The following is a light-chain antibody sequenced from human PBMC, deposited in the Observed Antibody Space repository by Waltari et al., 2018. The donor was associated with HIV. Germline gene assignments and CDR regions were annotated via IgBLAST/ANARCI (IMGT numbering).Light chain of an antibody. CDR3: SSYTSSNTLVV. J-gene: IGLJ2*01. CDR1: SSDAGGYNY. V-gene: IGLV2-14*01. Sequence: QSALTQPASVSGSPGQSITISCTGTSSDAGGYNYVSWYQQHPGKAPKLMIYEVSNRPSGVSNRFSGSKSGNTASLTISGLQAEDEAEYYCSSYTSSNTLVVFGGGTKLTVL. CDR2: EVS.